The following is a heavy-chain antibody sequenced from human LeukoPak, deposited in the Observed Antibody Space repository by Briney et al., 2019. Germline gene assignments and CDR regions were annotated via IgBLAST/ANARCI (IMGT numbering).Heavy chain of an antibody. D-gene: IGHD6-19*01. CDR1: GYTFTRYY. J-gene: IGHJ4*02. CDR3: ARDRGYSSGWYFWY. CDR2: INPNSGGT. Sequence: GASVKVSCKASGYTFTRYYMHWVRQAPGQGLEWMGRINPNSGGTNYAQKFQGRVTMTRDTSISTAYMELSRLRSDDTAVYYCARDRGYSSGWYFWYWGQGTLVTVSS. V-gene: IGHV1-2*06.